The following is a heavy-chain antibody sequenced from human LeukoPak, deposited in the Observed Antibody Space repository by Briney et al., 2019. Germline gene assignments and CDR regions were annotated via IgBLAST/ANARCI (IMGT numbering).Heavy chain of an antibody. CDR3: ARDQSFQQLAQDY. CDR1: GFTVSSNY. J-gene: IGHJ4*02. CDR2: IYSDGST. D-gene: IGHD6-6*01. V-gene: IGHV3-66*02. Sequence: PGGSLRLSCAASGFTVSSNYMSWVRQAPGKGLEWVSVIYSDGSTYYADSVKGRFTISRDNSKNTLYLQMNSLRAEDTAVYYCARDQSFQQLAQDYWGQGTLVTVSS.